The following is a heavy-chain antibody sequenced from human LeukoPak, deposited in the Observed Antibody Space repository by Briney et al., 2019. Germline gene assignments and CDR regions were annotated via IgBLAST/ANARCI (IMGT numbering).Heavy chain of an antibody. Sequence: PGGSLRLSCAASGFIFSKFPMYWVSQAPGQGLEWAAVISDDGSNTYYAHTLKGRIAISRDNSKNSVSLHMNDLRVEDTGVYYCARSVAMAPRSFYGMDVWGPGTTVIVSS. CDR1: GFIFSKFP. CDR3: ARSVAMAPRSFYGMDV. CDR2: ISDDGSNT. J-gene: IGHJ6*02. V-gene: IGHV3-30*03. D-gene: IGHD2-2*01.